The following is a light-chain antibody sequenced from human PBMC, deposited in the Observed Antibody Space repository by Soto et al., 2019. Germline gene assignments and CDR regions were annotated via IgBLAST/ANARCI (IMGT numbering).Light chain of an antibody. J-gene: IGKJ2*01. CDR3: QQYESTPPT. CDR2: WAS. Sequence: DIVMTQSPDSLAVSLGERATINCKSSQSVLYSSNNKNYLAWYQQRPGQPPKLLIYWASTRESGVPDRFSGSGSGTDFTLTITSRQAEDVAVYYCQQYESTPPTFGQGTKWEIK. CDR1: QSVLYSSNNKNY. V-gene: IGKV4-1*01.